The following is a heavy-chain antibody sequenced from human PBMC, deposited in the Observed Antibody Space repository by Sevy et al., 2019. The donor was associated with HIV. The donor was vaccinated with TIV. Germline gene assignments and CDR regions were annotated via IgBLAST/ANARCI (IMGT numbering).Heavy chain of an antibody. CDR2: IYYSGST. CDR1: VGSISSYY. Sequence: SETLSLTCTVSVGSISSYYWSWIRQPPGKGLEWIGYIYYSGSTNYNPSLKSRVTISVDTSKNQFSLKLSSVTAADTAVYYCARQEDYYFDYWGQGTLVTVSS. D-gene: IGHD2-15*01. CDR3: ARQEDYYFDY. J-gene: IGHJ4*02. V-gene: IGHV4-59*13.